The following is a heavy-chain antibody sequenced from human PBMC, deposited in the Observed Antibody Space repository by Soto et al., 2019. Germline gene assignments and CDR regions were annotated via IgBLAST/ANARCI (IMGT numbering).Heavy chain of an antibody. CDR3: ARRTAYCSGGSCDSEFDY. CDR2: INHSGST. Sequence: QVQLQQWGAGLLKPSETLSLTCAVYGGSFSGYYWSWIRQPPGKGLEWIGEINHSGSTNSNPSLKCRVTTSADTTKNQFSQKLSSVTAADTAVYYCARRTAYCSGGSCDSEFDYRGQGSLVTVS. V-gene: IGHV4-34*01. J-gene: IGHJ4*02. D-gene: IGHD2-15*01. CDR1: GGSFSGYY.